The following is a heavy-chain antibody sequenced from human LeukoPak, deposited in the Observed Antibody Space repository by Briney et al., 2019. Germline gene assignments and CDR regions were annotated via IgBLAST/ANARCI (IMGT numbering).Heavy chain of an antibody. V-gene: IGHV4-34*01. CDR1: GGSFSGYY. Sequence: PSETLSLTCAVYGGSFSGYYWSWIRQPPGKGLEWIGEINHSGSTNYNPSLKSRVTISVDTSKNQFSLKLSSVTAADTAAHYCARGYYYGSGSYLYYYYGMDVWGQGTTVTVSS. CDR3: ARGYYYGSGSYLYYYYGMDV. J-gene: IGHJ6*02. D-gene: IGHD3-10*01. CDR2: INHSGST.